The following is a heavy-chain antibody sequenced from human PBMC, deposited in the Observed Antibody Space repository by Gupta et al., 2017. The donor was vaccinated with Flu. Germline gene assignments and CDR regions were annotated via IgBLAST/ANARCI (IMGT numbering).Heavy chain of an antibody. CDR2: IYDSGSA. D-gene: IGHD2-2*01. CDR1: GGSIASSDYS. J-gene: IGHJ5*02. CDR3: ARLYQLLGWFDP. V-gene: IGHV4-30-2*01. Sequence: QLQLQESGSGLVQPSQTLSLTCAVSGGSIASSDYSWSWIRQPPGKALEWIGSIYDSGSAYYTPSLKSRVSMSVDRSKNWFSLRLTSVTAADTAVYYCARLYQLLGWFDPWGQGIIVTVSS.